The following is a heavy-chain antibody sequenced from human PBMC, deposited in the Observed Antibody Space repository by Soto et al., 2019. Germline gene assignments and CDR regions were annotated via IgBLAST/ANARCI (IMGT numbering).Heavy chain of an antibody. D-gene: IGHD3-10*01. V-gene: IGHV3-23*01. CDR2: IGGGGGST. J-gene: IGHJ6*02. CDR1: GFTFSSYA. CDR3: AKATVTGEGYYYYYGMDV. Sequence: GGSLRLSCAASGFTFSSYAMNWVRQAPGKGLEWVSAIGGGGGSTSYADSVKGRFTISRDNSKNTLYLQMNSLRAEDTAVYYCAKATVTGEGYYYYYGMDVWGQGTTVTVSS.